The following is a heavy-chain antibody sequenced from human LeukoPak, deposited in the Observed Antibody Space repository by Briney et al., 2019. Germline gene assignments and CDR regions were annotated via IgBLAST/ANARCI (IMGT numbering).Heavy chain of an antibody. CDR1: GFTFSRYG. CDR2: IQTDGSTK. J-gene: IGHJ3*01. D-gene: IGHD3-9*01. V-gene: IGHV3-30*02. CDR3: AIEISRLVIHAFDL. Sequence: PGGSLRLSCVSSGFTFSRYGIHWVRQDPGKGLEWVSFIQTDGSTKYYSDSVKGRFTISRDNPKNTVYLQMNSLSTEDTAVYYCAIEISRLVIHAFDLWGQGTMVTVS.